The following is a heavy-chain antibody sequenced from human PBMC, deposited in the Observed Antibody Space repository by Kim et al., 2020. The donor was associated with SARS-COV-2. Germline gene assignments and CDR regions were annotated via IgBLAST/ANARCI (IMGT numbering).Heavy chain of an antibody. CDR1: GFTFSDFY. V-gene: IGHV3-15*01. CDR2: IKSETDGGTA. Sequence: GGSLRLSCAASGFTFSDFYMSWVRRAPGKGLEWLGRIKSETDGGTADYAAPVKGRFTISRDDSKNMQFLQMNSLTTEDTGVYFCTTDGYGMDVWGQGTAVTVSS. CDR3: TTDGYGMDV. J-gene: IGHJ6*02.